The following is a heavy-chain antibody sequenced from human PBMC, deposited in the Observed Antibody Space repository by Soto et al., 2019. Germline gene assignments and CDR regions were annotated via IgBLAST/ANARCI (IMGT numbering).Heavy chain of an antibody. J-gene: IGHJ5*02. CDR2: IYHSGST. D-gene: IGHD1-26*01. CDR1: GGSISSSNW. CDR3: ARVSNGYSGSYYWFDP. Sequence: SETLSLTCAVSGGSISSSNWWSWVRQPPGKGLEWIGEIYHSGSTNYNPSLKSRVTISVDKSKNQFSLKLSSVTAADTAVYYCARVSNGYSGSYYWFDPWGQGTLVTVSS. V-gene: IGHV4-4*02.